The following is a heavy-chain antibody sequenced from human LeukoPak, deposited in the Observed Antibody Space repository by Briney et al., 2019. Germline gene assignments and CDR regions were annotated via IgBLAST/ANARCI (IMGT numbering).Heavy chain of an antibody. CDR2: IIGSTGST. J-gene: IGHJ4*02. CDR1: GFTFSNYA. D-gene: IGHD5-12*01. CDR3: AKGGYDYVEIGYFDY. Sequence: GGSLRLPCAPSGFTFSNYAMSWVRQAPGKGLEWVSLIIGSTGSTFYADSVKGRFTISRDNSKNTLYLQMNSLRAEDTAVYYCAKGGYDYVEIGYFDYWGQGTLVTVSS. V-gene: IGHV3-23*01.